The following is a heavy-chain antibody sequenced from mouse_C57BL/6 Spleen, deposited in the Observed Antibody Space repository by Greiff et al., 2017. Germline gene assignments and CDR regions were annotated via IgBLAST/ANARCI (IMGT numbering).Heavy chain of an antibody. J-gene: IGHJ2*01. CDR2: IYPGDGDT. D-gene: IGHD2-5*01. V-gene: IGHV1-82*01. CDR1: GYAFSSSW. Sequence: QVQLQQSGPELVKPGASVKISCKASGYAFSSSWMNWVKQRPGKGLEWIGRIYPGDGDTNYNGKFKGKATLTADKSSSTAYMQLSSLTSEDSAVYFCARSDSNYHFDDWGKGTTLTVSS. CDR3: ARSDSNYHFDD.